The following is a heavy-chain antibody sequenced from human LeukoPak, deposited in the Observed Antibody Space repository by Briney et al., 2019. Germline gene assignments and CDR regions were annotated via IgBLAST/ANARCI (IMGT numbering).Heavy chain of an antibody. D-gene: IGHD5-18*01. J-gene: IGHJ4*02. CDR1: GFTFSNAC. CDR2: IKGKAEGGTT. V-gene: IGHV3-15*01. Sequence: GGSLRLSCAASGFTFSNACMSWVRQAPGKGLEWVGYIKGKAEGGTTDYAAPVQDRFTISRDDSKNTLYLQMNSLKTEDTAVYYCTTGTWIQLWLADYWGQGTLVTVSS. CDR3: TTGTWIQLWLADY.